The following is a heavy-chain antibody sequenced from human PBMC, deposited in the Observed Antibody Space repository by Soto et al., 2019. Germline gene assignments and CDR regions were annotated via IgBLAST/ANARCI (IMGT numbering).Heavy chain of an antibody. V-gene: IGHV3-72*01. CDR2: TRNKASSYTR. J-gene: IGHJ4*02. CDR1: GFTFSDSY. CDR3: AREGSSSGPDYEY. D-gene: IGHD3-22*01. Sequence: EVQLVESGGGLVQPRGSLRLSCAASGFTFSDSYINWVRQAPGKGLEWVGRTRNKASSYTRDYAASVKGRFTISRDDSKNSLYLQMNSLKTEDTAVYYCAREGSSSGPDYEYWGQGTLVTVSS.